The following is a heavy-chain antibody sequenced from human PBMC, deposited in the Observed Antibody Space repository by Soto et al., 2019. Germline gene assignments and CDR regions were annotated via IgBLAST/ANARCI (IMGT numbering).Heavy chain of an antibody. D-gene: IGHD6-13*01. CDR1: GFIFSDYE. CDR2: ISGSGLTI. Sequence: PGGSLRLSCAASGFIFSDYEINWVRQAPGKGLEWVSYISGSGLTIYYADSVKGRFTISRDNAKNSLYLQMNSLGVEDTAVYYCAKGIAAAGCFDSWGHGTLVTVSS. J-gene: IGHJ4*01. V-gene: IGHV3-48*03. CDR3: AKGIAAAGCFDS.